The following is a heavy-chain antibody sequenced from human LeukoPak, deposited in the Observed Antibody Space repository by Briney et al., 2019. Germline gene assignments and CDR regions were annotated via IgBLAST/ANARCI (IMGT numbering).Heavy chain of an antibody. CDR3: ARGVYGAYFDF. Sequence: PSETLSLTCDFSGDSLSGYYWSWLRQPPGKGLEWIAYRQSNGYTEYDPSLMSRVTISLDTSKRQLSLKLTSVTAADTAVYYCARGVYGAYFDFWGQGTLVTVSS. D-gene: IGHD4-17*01. V-gene: IGHV4-59*01. CDR2: RQSNGYT. CDR1: GDSLSGYY. J-gene: IGHJ4*02.